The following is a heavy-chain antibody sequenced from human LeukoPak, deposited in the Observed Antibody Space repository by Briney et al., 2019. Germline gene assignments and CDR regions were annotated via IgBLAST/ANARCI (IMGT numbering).Heavy chain of an antibody. J-gene: IGHJ5*02. CDR1: GFTFSTYS. V-gene: IGHV3-21*05. Sequence: SGGSLRLSCAASGFTFSTYSMNWVRQAPGKGLEWVSYISSSDIYYADSVKGRFTISRDNSKNTLFLQMSSLTAEDTAVYYCARWSCDHWGQGTLVTVSS. CDR2: ISSSDI. CDR3: ARWSCDH.